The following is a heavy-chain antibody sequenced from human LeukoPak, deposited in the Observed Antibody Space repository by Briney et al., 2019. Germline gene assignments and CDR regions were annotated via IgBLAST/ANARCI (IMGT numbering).Heavy chain of an antibody. CDR2: ISGSGGST. V-gene: IGHV3-23*01. D-gene: IGHD6-19*01. CDR1: GFTFSDYY. J-gene: IGHJ4*02. CDR3: AKVFTVAGFDY. Sequence: GGSLRLSCAASGFTFSDYYMSWIRQAPGKGLEWVSAISGSGGSTYYADSVKGRFTISRDNSKNTLYLQMNSLRAEDTAVYYCAKVFTVAGFDYWGQGTLVTVSS.